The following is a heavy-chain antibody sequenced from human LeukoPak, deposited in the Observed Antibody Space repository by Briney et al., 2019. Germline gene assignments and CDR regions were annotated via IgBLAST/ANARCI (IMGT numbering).Heavy chain of an antibody. CDR2: IRSKNDGGTI. J-gene: IGHJ4*02. CDR1: GFTFSNVW. Sequence: GGSLRLSCAASGFTFSNVWMSWVRQAPGKGLEWVGRIRSKNDGGTIDYAAPVKGRFTILRDDSKTTLYLQMSSLKTEDTAVCYCSTERDYYFHYWGQGTLVTVSS. V-gene: IGHV3-15*01. CDR3: STERDYYFHY.